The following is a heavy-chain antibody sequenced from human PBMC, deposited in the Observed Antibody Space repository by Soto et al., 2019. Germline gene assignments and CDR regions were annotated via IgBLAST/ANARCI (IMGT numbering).Heavy chain of an antibody. CDR1: GGTLTTYS. J-gene: IGHJ4*02. CDR2: IIPIFGTT. V-gene: IGHV1-69*06. Sequence: QVQLVQSGPGVQKPGSSVTVSCKASGGTLTTYSFSWVRQAPGQGLEWRGGIIPIFGTTDYAQKFQGRFTITADKSTSTVYMQLSSLTSDDTAVHYCATDPYSESISGGYFDYWGQGTLVSVSS. D-gene: IGHD3-10*01. CDR3: ATDPYSESISGGYFDY.